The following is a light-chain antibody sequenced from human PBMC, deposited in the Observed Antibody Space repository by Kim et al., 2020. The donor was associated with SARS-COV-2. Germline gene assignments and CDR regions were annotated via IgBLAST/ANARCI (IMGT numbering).Light chain of an antibody. CDR1: KLGDKY. V-gene: IGLV3-1*01. CDR3: QAWDSSTVWV. CDR2: QDS. Sequence: SYELSQPPSVSVSPGQTASITCSGDKLGDKYACWYQQKPGQSPVLVIYQDSKRPSGIPERFSGSNSGNTATLTISGTQAMDEADYYCQAWDSSTVWVFGGGTQVTV. J-gene: IGLJ3*02.